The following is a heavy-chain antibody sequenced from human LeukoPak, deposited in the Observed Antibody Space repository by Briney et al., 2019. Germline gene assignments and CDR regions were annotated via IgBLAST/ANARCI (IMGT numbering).Heavy chain of an antibody. CDR2: IYSDGST. D-gene: IGHD6-13*01. CDR1: GFSVSSNY. V-gene: IGHV3-53*01. J-gene: IGHJ4*02. CDR3: ARDLDSSRPTY. Sequence: GGSLRLSCAASGFSVSSNYMSWVRQAPGKGLEWVSLIYSDGSTYYADSVKGRFTISRDNSKNTLYLQLNSPRAEDTAVYYCARDLDSSRPTYWGQGTLVTVSS.